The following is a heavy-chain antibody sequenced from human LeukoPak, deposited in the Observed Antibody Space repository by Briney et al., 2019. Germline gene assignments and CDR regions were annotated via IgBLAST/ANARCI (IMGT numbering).Heavy chain of an antibody. CDR1: GYTFTSYA. CDR3: ARAVVDGGATVFDY. Sequence: ASVNVSCKASGYTFTSYAMNWVRQAPGQGLEWMGWINTNTGNPTYAQGFTGRFVFSLDTSVSTAYLQISSLKAEDTAVYYCARAVVDGGATVFDYWGQGTLVTVSS. D-gene: IGHD1-26*01. CDR2: INTNTGNP. V-gene: IGHV7-4-1*02. J-gene: IGHJ4*02.